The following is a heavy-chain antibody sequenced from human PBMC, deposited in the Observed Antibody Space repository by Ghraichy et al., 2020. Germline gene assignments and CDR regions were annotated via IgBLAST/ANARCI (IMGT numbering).Heavy chain of an antibody. V-gene: IGHV3-7*03. D-gene: IGHD6-19*01. Sequence: GGSLRLSCAASGFTFSRDWMHWVCQAPGKGLEWVATIKQDGSEKVYVDSVKGRFTISRDNAKNSLYLQLNSLRDEDTAVYYCVRGMGWYFGYWGQGTLVTVSS. J-gene: IGHJ4*02. CDR3: VRGMGWYFGY. CDR1: GFTFSRDW. CDR2: IKQDGSEK.